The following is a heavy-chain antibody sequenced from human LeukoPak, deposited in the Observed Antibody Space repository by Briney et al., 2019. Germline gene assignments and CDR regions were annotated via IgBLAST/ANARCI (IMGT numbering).Heavy chain of an antibody. CDR1: GYTFTGYY. CDR3: ARDLRNYVWGSRLPDY. Sequence: ASVKVSCKASGYTFTGYYMHWVRQAPGQGLEWMGWINPNSGGTNYAQKFQGRVTMTRDTSISTAYMELSRLRSDDTAVYYCARDLRNYVWGSRLPDYWGQGTLVTVSS. V-gene: IGHV1-2*02. CDR2: INPNSGGT. D-gene: IGHD3-16*01. J-gene: IGHJ4*02.